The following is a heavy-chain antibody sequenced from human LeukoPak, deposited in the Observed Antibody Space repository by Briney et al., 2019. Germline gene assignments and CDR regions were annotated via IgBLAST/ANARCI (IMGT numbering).Heavy chain of an antibody. CDR2: IDPKSGVT. V-gene: IGHV1-2*02. J-gene: IGHJ4*02. D-gene: IGHD2-21*02. CDR1: GYSFTGYY. CDR3: ARGSYCGGDCPDS. Sequence: GASVTVFCKASGYSFTGYYLHWVRQAPGQGLEWMGWIDPKSGVTNYAQRFQGRVTMTRDTSISTAYMELSSLRFDDTAVYYCARGSYCGGDCPDSWGQGTMGPVSS.